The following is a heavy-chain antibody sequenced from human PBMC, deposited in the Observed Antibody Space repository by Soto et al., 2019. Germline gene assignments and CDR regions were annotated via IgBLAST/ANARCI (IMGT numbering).Heavy chain of an antibody. J-gene: IGHJ6*03. V-gene: IGHV3-74*02. Sequence: EVQLVETGGGLVQPGGSLRLSCAASGFTFSNYWMYWVRQAPGKGREWVSRMNSDGSVSSYAESVKGRLTISRDNVKNTLYLQMDSLRAKDTAVYYCARGDCVGGTCYSLAGSFYYYMDVWGKGTTVTVFS. CDR3: ARGDCVGGTCYSLAGSFYYYMDV. D-gene: IGHD2-15*01. CDR2: MNSDGSVS. CDR1: GFTFSNYW.